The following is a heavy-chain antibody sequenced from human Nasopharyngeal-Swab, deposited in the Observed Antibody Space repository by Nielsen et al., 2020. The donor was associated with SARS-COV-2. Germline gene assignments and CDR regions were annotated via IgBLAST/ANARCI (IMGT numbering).Heavy chain of an antibody. CDR3: ATLGYCSSTSCYTDYYYMDV. D-gene: IGHD2-2*02. V-gene: IGHV1-8*01. J-gene: IGHJ6*03. CDR2: MNPNSGNT. Sequence: WVRQAPGQGLEWMGWMNPNSGNTGYAQKFQGRVTMTRSTSISTAYMELSSLRSEDTAVYYCATLGYCSSTSCYTDYYYMDVWGKGTTVTVSS.